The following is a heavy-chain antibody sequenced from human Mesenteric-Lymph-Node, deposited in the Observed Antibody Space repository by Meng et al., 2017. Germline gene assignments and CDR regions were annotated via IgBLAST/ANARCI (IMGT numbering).Heavy chain of an antibody. CDR1: GFTFDDYT. J-gene: IGHJ6*02. CDR2: ISLDGGST. D-gene: IGHD2-2*01. V-gene: IGHV3-43*01. CDR3: AKDIGGYCSSTSCYGGNTYYYYGMDV. Sequence: GSLKISCAASGFTFDDYTMHWVRQGPGKGLEWVSLISLDGGSTYYADSVKGRFTISRDNSKNSLDLQMNILRTEDTALDYCAKDIGGYCSSTSCYGGNTYYYYGMDVWGQGTTVTVSS.